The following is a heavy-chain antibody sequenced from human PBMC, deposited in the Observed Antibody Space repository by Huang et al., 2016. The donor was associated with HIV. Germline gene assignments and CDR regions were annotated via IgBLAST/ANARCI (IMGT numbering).Heavy chain of an antibody. CDR3: AMSLRYQYDSRSYWGRYFDY. Sequence: QVQLEQSGPAVRKPGSSVKVSCQASGGSFSDQIISWVRQAPGQRFEWMGGIITRFRAPAYAQEFKGRVTMTADEATATIYMEINSLTSEDTAVYYCAMSLRYQYDSRSYWGRYFDYWGQGTLVTVSS. D-gene: IGHD3-16*01. CDR2: IITRFRAP. V-gene: IGHV1-69*01. J-gene: IGHJ4*02. CDR1: GGSFSDQI.